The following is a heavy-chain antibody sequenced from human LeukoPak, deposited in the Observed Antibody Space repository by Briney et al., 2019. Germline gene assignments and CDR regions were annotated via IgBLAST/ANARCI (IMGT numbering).Heavy chain of an antibody. CDR1: GYTFTSYG. Sequence: GASVKVSCKASGYTFTSYGISWVRQAPGQGLEWMGWISAYNGNTNYAQKLQGRATMTTDTSTSTAYMELRSLRSDDTAVYYCARDLRYSGSYFLNWFDPWGQGTLVTVSS. D-gene: IGHD1-26*01. J-gene: IGHJ5*02. CDR2: ISAYNGNT. CDR3: ARDLRYSGSYFLNWFDP. V-gene: IGHV1-18*01.